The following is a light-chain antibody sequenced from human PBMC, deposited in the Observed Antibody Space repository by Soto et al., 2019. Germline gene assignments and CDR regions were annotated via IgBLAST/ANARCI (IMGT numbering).Light chain of an antibody. CDR1: QSVSNY. CDR3: QRRSSWPLLT. V-gene: IGKV3-11*01. Sequence: EIVLTQSPATLSLSPGERATLSCRASQSVSNYLAWFQQKPGQAPRLLIYDASNRATGIPARFSGSGSGTGFTLTISSLEPEDFAVYYCQRRSSWPLLTFGGGTKVEI. J-gene: IGKJ4*01. CDR2: DAS.